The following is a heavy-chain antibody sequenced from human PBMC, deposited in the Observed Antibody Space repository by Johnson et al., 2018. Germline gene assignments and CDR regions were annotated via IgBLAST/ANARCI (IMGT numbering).Heavy chain of an antibody. Sequence: VQLVESGGGLVQPGGSLRLSCAASGFTFSSYDMHWVRQATGKGLEWVSAIGTAGDTYYPGSVKGRFTISRENPKNSLYLQMNSLRAGDTAVYYCARHGASDYYDSSGYNYYYYMDVWGKGTTVTVSS. D-gene: IGHD3-22*01. J-gene: IGHJ6*03. CDR3: ARHGASDYYDSSGYNYYYYMDV. CDR2: IGTAGDT. V-gene: IGHV3-13*01. CDR1: GFTFSSYD.